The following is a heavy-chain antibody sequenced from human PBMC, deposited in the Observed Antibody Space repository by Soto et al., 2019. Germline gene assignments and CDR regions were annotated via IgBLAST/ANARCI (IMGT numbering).Heavy chain of an antibody. V-gene: IGHV3-11*01. J-gene: IGHJ6*02. D-gene: IGHD6-13*01. Sequence: QVQLGESGGGLAKPGGSLGLSCAAREFTFSDYYLRWFPQPPGKGLEWVSYISSSGSTLYYADTVKGRFTTSRDNSKNSLYRQMNSLRAEDTAVYYCAREQSAAAGIITYYYYYGMDGWGQGTTVTVSS. CDR2: ISSSGSTL. CDR1: EFTFSDYY. CDR3: AREQSAAAGIITYYYYYGMDG.